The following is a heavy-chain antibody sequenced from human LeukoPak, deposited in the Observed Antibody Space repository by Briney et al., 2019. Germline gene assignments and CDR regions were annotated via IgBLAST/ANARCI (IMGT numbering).Heavy chain of an antibody. Sequence: PGGSLRLSCAASGFTFSSYGMHWVRQAPGKGLEWVAVIWYDGSNKYYADSVKGRFIISRDNSKNTLYLQMNSLRAEDTAVYYCARDPVTTGSSWYCYGMDVWGQGTTVTVSS. D-gene: IGHD4-11*01. J-gene: IGHJ6*02. CDR2: IWYDGSNK. CDR1: GFTFSSYG. CDR3: ARDPVTTGSSWYCYGMDV. V-gene: IGHV3-33*01.